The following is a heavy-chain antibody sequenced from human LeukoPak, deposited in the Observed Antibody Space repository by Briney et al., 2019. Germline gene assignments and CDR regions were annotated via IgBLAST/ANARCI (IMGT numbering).Heavy chain of an antibody. D-gene: IGHD3-3*01. V-gene: IGHV1-69*13. J-gene: IGHJ6*02. CDR1: GATFSSYA. CDR2: IVPIFGTA. Sequence: ASVRSPCKASGATFSSYAISWGRQAPGQGLKWMGGIVPIFGTANYAQKFQGRVTITADESTSTAYMELSILRSEDTAVYYCARDRSGSYGMDVWGQGTTVTVSS. CDR3: ARDRSGSYGMDV.